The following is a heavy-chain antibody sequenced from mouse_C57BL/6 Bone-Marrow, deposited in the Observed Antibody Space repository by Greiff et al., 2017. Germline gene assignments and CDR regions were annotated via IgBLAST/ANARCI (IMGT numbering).Heavy chain of an antibody. V-gene: IGHV10-1*01. CDR1: GFSFNTYA. D-gene: IGHD1-1*01. CDR3: VRPLLRGAMDD. CDR2: IRSKSNNYAT. Sequence: EVKLQESGGGLVQPKGSLKLSCAASGFSFNTYAMNWVRQAPGKGLEWVARIRSKSNNYATYYADSVKDRFTISRDDSESMLYLQMNNLKTEDTAMYYCVRPLLRGAMDDWGQGTSVTVSS. J-gene: IGHJ4*01.